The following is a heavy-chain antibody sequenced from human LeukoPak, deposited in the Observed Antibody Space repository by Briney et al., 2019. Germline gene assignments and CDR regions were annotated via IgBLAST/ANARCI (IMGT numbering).Heavy chain of an antibody. J-gene: IGHJ4*02. D-gene: IGHD5-18*01. CDR2: INPRGGST. CDR1: GYTFTNYY. V-gene: IGHV1-46*01. Sequence: ASVKVPCKASGYTFTNYYMHWVRQAPGQGLEWMGIINPRGGSTSYAQKFQGRVTMTRDTSTNTVYMDLSSLRSEDTAVYYCAREIGPIQLHLWGSAFDYWGQGTPVTVSS. CDR3: AREIGPIQLHLWGSAFDY.